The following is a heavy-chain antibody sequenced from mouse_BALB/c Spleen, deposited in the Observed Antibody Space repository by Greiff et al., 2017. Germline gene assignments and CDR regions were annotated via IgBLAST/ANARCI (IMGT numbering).Heavy chain of an antibody. V-gene: IGHV5-12-1*01. CDR2: ISSGGGST. CDR1: GFAFSSYD. D-gene: IGHD1-2*01. Sequence: EVKLMESGGGLVKPGGSLKLSCAASGFAFSSYDMSWVRQTPEKRLEWVAYISSGGGSTYYPDTVKGRFTISRDNAKNTLYLQMSSLKSEDTAMYYCARRTTATNYYAMDYWGQGTSVTVSS. J-gene: IGHJ4*01. CDR3: ARRTTATNYYAMDY.